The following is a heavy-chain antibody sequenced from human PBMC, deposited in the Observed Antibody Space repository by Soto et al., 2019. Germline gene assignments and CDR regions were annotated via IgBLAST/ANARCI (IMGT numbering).Heavy chain of an antibody. CDR1: GGSFSGYY. CDR3: ARVRNRGYSYGDY. D-gene: IGHD5-18*01. Sequence: SETLSLTCAVYGGSFSGYYWSWIRQPPGKGLEWIGEINHSGSTNYNPSLKSRVTISVDTSKNQFPLKLSSVTAADTAVYYCARVRNRGYSYGDYWGQGTLVTVSS. CDR2: INHSGST. V-gene: IGHV4-34*01. J-gene: IGHJ4*02.